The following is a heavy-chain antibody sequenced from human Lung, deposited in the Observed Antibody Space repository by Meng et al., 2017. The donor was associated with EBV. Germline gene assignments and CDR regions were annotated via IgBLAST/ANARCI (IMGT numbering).Heavy chain of an antibody. Sequence: QVQLVQSGAEVKKPGASVKVSCKASGYTFTSYYIHWVGQAPGQGLEWMGIINPSTGTTTYAQNLQGRVTMTRDTSTSTVYMELSSLRSEDTAVYYCARDCLAGYTSGWQFDYWGQGTLVTVSS. J-gene: IGHJ4*02. D-gene: IGHD6-19*01. CDR1: GYTFTSYY. V-gene: IGHV1-46*04. CDR3: ARDCLAGYTSGWQFDY. CDR2: INPSTGTT.